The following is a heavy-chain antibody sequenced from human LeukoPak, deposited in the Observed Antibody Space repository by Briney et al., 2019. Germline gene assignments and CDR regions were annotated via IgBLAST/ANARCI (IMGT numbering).Heavy chain of an antibody. Sequence: GGSLRLSCAASGFTFSSYSMNWVRQAPGKGLEWVSSISSSSSYIYYADSVKGRFTISRDNAKNSLYLQMNSLRAEDTAVYYCARDSSRSPAKYGSGRKDYWGQGTLVTVSS. CDR3: ARDSSRSPAKYGSGRKDY. CDR1: GFTFSSYS. D-gene: IGHD3-10*01. CDR2: ISSSSSYI. J-gene: IGHJ4*02. V-gene: IGHV3-21*01.